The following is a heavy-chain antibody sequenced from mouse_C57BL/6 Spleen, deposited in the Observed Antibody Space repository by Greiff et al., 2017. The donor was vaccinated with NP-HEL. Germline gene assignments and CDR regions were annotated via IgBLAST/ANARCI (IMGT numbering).Heavy chain of an antibody. CDR1: GFTFTDYY. Sequence: EVQVVESGGGLVQPGGSLSLSCAASGFTFTDYYMSWVRQPPGKALEWLGFIRNKANGYTTEYSASVKGRFTISRDNSQSILYLQMNALRAEDSATYYCARSYDYDEGFAYWGQGTLVTVSA. CDR2: IRNKANGYTT. CDR3: ARSYDYDEGFAY. D-gene: IGHD2-4*01. V-gene: IGHV7-3*01. J-gene: IGHJ3*01.